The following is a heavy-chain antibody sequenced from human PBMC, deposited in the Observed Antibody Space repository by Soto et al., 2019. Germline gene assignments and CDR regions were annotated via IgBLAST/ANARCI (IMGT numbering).Heavy chain of an antibody. CDR2: IYPGDSDT. D-gene: IGHD5-12*01. CDR1: GYSFTSYW. V-gene: IGHV5-51*01. Sequence: PGESLKISCKGSGYSFTSYWIGWVRQMPGKGLEWMGIIYPGDSDTRYSPSFQGQVTISADKSISTAYLQWSSLKASDTAMYYCARHGTSLNIVATTSGAFAIWGQGTMVTVSS. CDR3: ARHGTSLNIVATTSGAFAI. J-gene: IGHJ3*02.